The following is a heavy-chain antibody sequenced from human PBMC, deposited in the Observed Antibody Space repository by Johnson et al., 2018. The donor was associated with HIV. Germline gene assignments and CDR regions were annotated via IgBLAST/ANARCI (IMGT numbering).Heavy chain of an antibody. J-gene: IGHJ3*02. V-gene: IGHV3-30*04. Sequence: QVQLVESGGGVVQPGRSLRLSCAASRFTFSSYAMHWVRQAPGQGLEWVAVISYDGSNKYYADSVKGRFTISRDNSKNTLYLQMNSLRAEDTSGYYCAGGVAVAFDIWGPGTMVTVSS. CDR2: ISYDGSNK. D-gene: IGHD6-19*01. CDR1: RFTFSSYA. CDR3: AGGVAVAFDI.